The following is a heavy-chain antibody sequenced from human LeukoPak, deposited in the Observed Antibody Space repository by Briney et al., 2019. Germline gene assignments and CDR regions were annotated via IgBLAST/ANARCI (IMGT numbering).Heavy chain of an antibody. CDR2: LDPSDSYI. D-gene: IGHD5-18*01. V-gene: IGHV5-10-1*01. J-gene: IGHJ4*02. CDR3: TRALTRGYSYGYEYYFDY. Sequence: GESLRISCKGSGYSFTNYWISWVRQMPGKGLEWMGRLDPSDSYINQSPSFQGHVAISVDKSISTAYLQWRSLKASDTAMYYCTRALTRGYSYGYEYYFDYWGQGTLVTVSS. CDR1: GYSFTNYW.